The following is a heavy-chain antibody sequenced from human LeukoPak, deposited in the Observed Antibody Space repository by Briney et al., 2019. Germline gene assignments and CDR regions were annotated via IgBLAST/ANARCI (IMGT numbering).Heavy chain of an antibody. D-gene: IGHD5-12*01. CDR1: GGTFSSYA. CDR2: IIPILGIA. V-gene: IGHV1-69*04. CDR3: ARDWSGGYDSPGYFDY. J-gene: IGHJ4*02. Sequence: GASVKVSCKASGGTFSSYAISWVRQAPGQGLEWMGRIIPILGIANYAQKFQGRVTITANKSTSTVYMELSSLRSEDTAVYYCARDWSGGYDSPGYFDYWGQGTLVTVSS.